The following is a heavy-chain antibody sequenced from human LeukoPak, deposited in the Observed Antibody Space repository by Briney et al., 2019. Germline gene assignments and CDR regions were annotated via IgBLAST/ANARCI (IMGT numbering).Heavy chain of an antibody. CDR3: AVGGVYLRGGAEAFDI. Sequence: SETLSLTCAVSGGSISSSNWWSWVRQPPGKGLEWIGEIYHSGSTNYNPSLKSRVTISIDKSKNQFSLKLSSVTAADTAVYYCAVGGVYLRGGAEAFDIWGQGTMVTVSS. CDR2: IYHSGST. J-gene: IGHJ3*02. D-gene: IGHD3-10*01. CDR1: GGSISSSNW. V-gene: IGHV4-4*02.